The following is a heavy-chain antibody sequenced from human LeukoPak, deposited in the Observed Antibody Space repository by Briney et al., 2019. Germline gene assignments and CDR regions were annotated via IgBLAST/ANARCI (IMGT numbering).Heavy chain of an antibody. V-gene: IGHV3-30*04. CDR3: AKGHSSGWYQDWYFDL. CDR2: ISYDGGNK. CDR1: GFTFSTFA. Sequence: GSLRLSCTASGFTFSTFAMHWVRQAPGKGLEWVAVISYDGGNKYYADSVKGRFTISRDNSKNTLYLQMNSPTAEDTAVYYCAKGHSSGWYQDWYFDLWGRGTLVTVSS. J-gene: IGHJ2*01. D-gene: IGHD6-19*01.